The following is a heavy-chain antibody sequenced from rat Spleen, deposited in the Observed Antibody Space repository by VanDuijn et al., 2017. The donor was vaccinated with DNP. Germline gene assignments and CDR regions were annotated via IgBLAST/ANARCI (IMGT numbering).Heavy chain of an antibody. CDR1: GFTFSAYY. CDR3: ARHEAYNSYIYGFAY. Sequence: EVQLVESGGGLVQPGRSLKLSCAASGFTFSAYYMAWVRQAPAKGLEWVAYIGSPAYAPYYGDSVKGRFTISRDNAKSTLYLQMNSLRSEDMATYFCARHEAYNSYIYGFAYWGQGTLVTVSS. J-gene: IGHJ3*01. V-gene: IGHV5-22*01. D-gene: IGHD1-2*01. CDR2: IGSPAYAP.